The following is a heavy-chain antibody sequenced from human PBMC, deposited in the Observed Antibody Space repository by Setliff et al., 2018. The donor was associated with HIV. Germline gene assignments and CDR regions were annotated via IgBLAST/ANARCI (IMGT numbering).Heavy chain of an antibody. D-gene: IGHD3-22*01. J-gene: IGHJ6*03. CDR2: IYYSGST. Sequence: SETLSLTCTVSGGSTSSSYWSWIRQPPGKGLEWIGYIYYSGSTNYNPSLKSRVTISVDTSKNQFSLKLSSVTAADTAVYYCARARTPYYYDSSAYYFNYYYMDVWG. CDR3: ARARTPYYYDSSAYYFNYYYMDV. CDR1: GGSTSSSY. V-gene: IGHV4-59*01.